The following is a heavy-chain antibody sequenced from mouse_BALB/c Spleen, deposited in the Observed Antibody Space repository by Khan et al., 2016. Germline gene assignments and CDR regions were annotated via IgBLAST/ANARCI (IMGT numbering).Heavy chain of an antibody. D-gene: IGHD2-4*01. CDR1: GFSLNGFG. Sequence: QVQLKESGPGLVAPSQSLSITCTVSGFSLNGFGVNWVRQPPGKGLEWLGMIWGDGSTDYNSALKSRLSISKDNSKSQVFLKMNSLQTDDTARYYCASYYDYDGGFGYWGQGTLVPVSA. J-gene: IGHJ3*01. CDR2: IWGDGST. V-gene: IGHV2-6-7*01. CDR3: ASYYDYDGGFGY.